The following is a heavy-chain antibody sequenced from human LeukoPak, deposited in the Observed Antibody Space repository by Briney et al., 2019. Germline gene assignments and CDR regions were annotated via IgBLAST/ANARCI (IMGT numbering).Heavy chain of an antibody. CDR3: ARGTARPLRSAKYYFDY. V-gene: IGHV4-59*01. CDR1: GGSISSYY. Sequence: SETLSLTCTVSGGSISSYYWSWIRLPPGKGLEWIGYIYYSGSTNYNPSLKSRVTISVDTSKNQFSLKLSSVTAADTAVHYCARGTARPLRSAKYYFDYWGQGTLVTVSS. CDR2: IYYSGST. D-gene: IGHD4-17*01. J-gene: IGHJ4*02.